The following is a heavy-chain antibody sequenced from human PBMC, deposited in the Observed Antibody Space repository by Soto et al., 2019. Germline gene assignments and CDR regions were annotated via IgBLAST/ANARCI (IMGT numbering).Heavy chain of an antibody. V-gene: IGHV3-23*01. CDR1: GFTFGNYA. Sequence: GWSLRLSCAASGFTFGNYAMTWVRQAPGKGLECVSRISGSGGGTYYADSVKGRFTISRDNSENTLYLHLNSLRVEDTAVYYCARSGDNYNSLDYWGQGNPVTVTA. J-gene: IGHJ4*02. D-gene: IGHD1-1*01. CDR2: ISGSGGGT. CDR3: ARSGDNYNSLDY.